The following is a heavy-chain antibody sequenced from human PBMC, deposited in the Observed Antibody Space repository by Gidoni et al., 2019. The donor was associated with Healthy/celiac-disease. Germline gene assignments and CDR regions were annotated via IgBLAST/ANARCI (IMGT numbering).Heavy chain of an antibody. CDR2: IHPSGGST. CDR1: GYTFTSYY. Sequence: QVQLVQSGAEVKKPGASVKVSCKASGYTFTSYYMHWVRQAPGQGLEWMGIIHPSGGSTSYAQKFQGRVTMTRDTSTSTVYMELSSLRSEDTAVYYCARVSIRILEWFYGMDVWGQGTTVTVSS. J-gene: IGHJ6*02. V-gene: IGHV1-46*01. CDR3: ARVSIRILEWFYGMDV. D-gene: IGHD3-3*01.